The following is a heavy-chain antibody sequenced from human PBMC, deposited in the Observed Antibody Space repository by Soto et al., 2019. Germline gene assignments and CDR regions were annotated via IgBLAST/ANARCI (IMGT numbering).Heavy chain of an antibody. CDR2: IIPMFGIA. CDR3: ARDWGRSDVVPAAISAMHV. Sequence: SVKVSCKGSGGTFNSYTVTWVRQAPGQGLEWMGRIIPMFGIATYAQNFQGRVTITADKSTSTAYMELSSLRSEDTAVYYCARDWGRSDVVPAAISAMHVSCPAPTVSVS. J-gene: IGHJ6*02. V-gene: IGHV1-69*04. D-gene: IGHD2-2*01. CDR1: GGTFNSYT.